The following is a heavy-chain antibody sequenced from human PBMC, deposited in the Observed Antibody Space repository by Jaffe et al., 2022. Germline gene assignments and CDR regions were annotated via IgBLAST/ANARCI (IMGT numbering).Heavy chain of an antibody. CDR3: ARVLRGEHGVRAAPFDP. V-gene: IGHV1-46*01. D-gene: IGHD3-16*01. CDR2: INPSGGST. Sequence: QVQLVQSGAEVKKPGASVKVSCKASGYTFTSYYMHWVRQAPGQGLEWMGIINPSGGSTSYAQKFQGRVTMTRDTSTSTVYMELSSLRSEDTAVYYCARVLRGEHGVRAAPFDPWGQGTLVTVSS. CDR1: GYTFTSYY. J-gene: IGHJ5*02.